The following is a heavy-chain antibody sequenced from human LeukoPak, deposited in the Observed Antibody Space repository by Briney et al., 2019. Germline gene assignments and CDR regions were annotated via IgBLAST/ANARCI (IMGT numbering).Heavy chain of an antibody. J-gene: IGHJ5*02. CDR1: GGSFSGYY. V-gene: IGHV4-34*01. CDR2: INHSGST. Sequence: PSETLSLTCDVYGGSFSGYYWIWIRQPPGKGLEWIGEINHSGSTNYNPSLKSRVTISVDTSKNQFSLKLSSVTAADTAVYYCARGLAGSWYEGNWFDPWGQGTLVTVSS. CDR3: ARGLAGSWYEGNWFDP. D-gene: IGHD6-13*01.